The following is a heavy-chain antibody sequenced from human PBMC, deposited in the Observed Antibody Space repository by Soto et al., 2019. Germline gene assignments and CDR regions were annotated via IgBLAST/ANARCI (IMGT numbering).Heavy chain of an antibody. CDR3: ARATIFGVVTATYYYYYMDV. D-gene: IGHD3-3*01. J-gene: IGHJ6*03. CDR2: TYHSGST. CDR1: SGSISSSNW. Sequence: SETLSLTCAVSSGSISSSNWWSWVRQPPGKGLEWIGETYHSGSTNYNPSLKSRVTISVDKSKNQFSLKLSSVTAADTAVYYCARATIFGVVTATYYYYYMDVWGKGTTVTVSS. V-gene: IGHV4-4*02.